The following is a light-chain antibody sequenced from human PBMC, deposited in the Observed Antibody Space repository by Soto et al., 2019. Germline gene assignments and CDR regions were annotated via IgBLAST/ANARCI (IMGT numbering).Light chain of an antibody. V-gene: IGKV1-6*01. J-gene: IGKJ2*01. CDR1: QGIRND. Sequence: AIQMTQSPSSLSASVGDRVTITCRASQGIRNDLGWYQQKPGKAPKLLIYAASSLQSGVPSRFSGSGSGTDFTLTISSLQPEDFATYYCLQDYNYDPGTFGQGTKLEIK. CDR3: LQDYNYDPGT. CDR2: AAS.